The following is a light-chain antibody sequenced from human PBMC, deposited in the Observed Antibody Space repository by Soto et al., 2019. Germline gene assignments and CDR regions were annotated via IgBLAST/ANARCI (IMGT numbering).Light chain of an antibody. CDR2: QDS. CDR1: TLGDKY. CDR3: QAWDSSTAAV. V-gene: IGLV3-1*01. J-gene: IGLJ1*01. Sequence: SYELTQPPSVSVSPGQTASITCSGDTLGDKYACWYQQKPGQSPVLVIYQDSKRPSGIPERFSGSNSGNTATLTIGGTQAMDEADYYCQAWDSSTAAVFGTGTKLTVL.